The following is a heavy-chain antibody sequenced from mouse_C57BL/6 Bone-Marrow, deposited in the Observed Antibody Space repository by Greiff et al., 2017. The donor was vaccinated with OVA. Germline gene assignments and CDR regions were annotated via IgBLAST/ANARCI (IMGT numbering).Heavy chain of an antibody. D-gene: IGHD1-1*01. CDR2: INPSSGYT. Sequence: VKLVESGAELARPGASVKMSCKASGYTFTSYTMHWVKQRPGQGLEWIGYINPSSGYTKYNQKFKDKATLTADKSSSTAYMQLSSLTSEDSAVYYCARIPPITTVQSYWYFDVWGTGTTVTVSS. CDR3: ARIPPITTVQSYWYFDV. V-gene: IGHV1-4*01. CDR1: GYTFTSYT. J-gene: IGHJ1*03.